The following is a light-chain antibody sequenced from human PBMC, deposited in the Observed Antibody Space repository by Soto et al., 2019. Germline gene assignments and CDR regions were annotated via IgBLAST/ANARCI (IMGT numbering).Light chain of an antibody. CDR2: TND. V-gene: IGLV1-44*01. CDR1: SSNIGSNT. CDR3: AAWDDSLNGRV. Sequence: QSVLTHPPSASGTPGQRVTISCSGSSSNIGSNTVNWYQQLPGTAPKLLIYTNDQRPSGVPDRFSGSKSGTSASLAISGLQSEDGADYYCAAWDDSLNGRVFGGGTKLTVL. J-gene: IGLJ2*01.